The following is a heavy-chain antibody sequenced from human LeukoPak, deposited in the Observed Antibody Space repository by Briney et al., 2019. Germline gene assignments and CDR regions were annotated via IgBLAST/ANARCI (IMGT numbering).Heavy chain of an antibody. V-gene: IGHV3-21*01. Sequence: GGSLTLSCAASGFTFSSYSMNWVRQAPGKGLEWVSSISSSSSYIYYADSVKGRFTISRDNAKNSLYLQMNSLRAEDTAVYYCASLPGDKDYWGQGTLVTVPS. D-gene: IGHD2-21*01. CDR2: ISSSSSYI. CDR1: GFTFSSYS. J-gene: IGHJ4*02. CDR3: ASLPGDKDY.